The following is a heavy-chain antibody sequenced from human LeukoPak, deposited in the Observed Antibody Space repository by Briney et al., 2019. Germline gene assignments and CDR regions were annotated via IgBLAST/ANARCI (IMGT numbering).Heavy chain of an antibody. V-gene: IGHV5-51*01. Sequence: GESLKISCKASGYSFTTYWIGWVRQMPGKGLEWMGIIYPGDSDTKYSPSFQGQVTISADKSIGTAYLQWSSLKASDTAMYYCARHGGGYCRTTSCYLFDPWGQGTLVTVSS. CDR2: IYPGDSDT. CDR1: GYSFTTYW. J-gene: IGHJ5*02. CDR3: ARHGGGYCRTTSCYLFDP. D-gene: IGHD2-2*01.